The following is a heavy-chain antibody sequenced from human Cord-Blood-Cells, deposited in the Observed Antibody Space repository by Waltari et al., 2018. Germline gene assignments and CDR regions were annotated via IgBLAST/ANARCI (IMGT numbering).Heavy chain of an antibody. CDR3: ARDLEITELSGGAFDI. CDR2: TYYRSKWYN. J-gene: IGHJ3*02. D-gene: IGHD1-26*01. CDR1: GDSVSSNSAA. Sequence: QVQLQQSGPGLVKPSQTLSLTCAISGDSVSSNSAAWHWIRQSPSRGLEWLGRTYYRSKWYNDDAVSVKSRITINPDTAKNQFSLQLNSVTPEDTAVYYCARDLEITELSGGAFDIWGQGTMVTVSS. V-gene: IGHV6-1*01.